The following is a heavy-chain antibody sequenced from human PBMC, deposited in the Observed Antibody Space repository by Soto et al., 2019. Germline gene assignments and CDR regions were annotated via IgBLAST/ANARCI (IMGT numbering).Heavy chain of an antibody. CDR3: ARREIRSASAFDI. V-gene: IGHV4-39*01. D-gene: IGHD3-3*01. CDR1: GGSISSSSYY. J-gene: IGHJ3*02. CDR2: IYYSGST. Sequence: SETLSLTCTVSGGSISSSSYYWGWIRQPPGKGLEWIGSIYYSGSTYYNPSLKSRVTISVDTSKNQFSLKLSSVTAADTAVYYCARREIRSASAFDIWGKGTMVTVSS.